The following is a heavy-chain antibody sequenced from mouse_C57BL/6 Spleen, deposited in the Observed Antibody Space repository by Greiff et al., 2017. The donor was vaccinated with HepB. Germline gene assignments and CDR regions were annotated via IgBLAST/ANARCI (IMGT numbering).Heavy chain of an antibody. CDR2: ISSGGSYT. CDR3: ARLSYSNYGDYFDY. CDR1: GFTFSSYG. J-gene: IGHJ2*01. Sequence: EVKVVESGGDLVKPGGSLKLSCAASGFTFSSYGMSWVRQTPDKRLEWVATISSGGSYTYYPDSVKGRFTISRDNAKNTLYLQMSSLKSEDTAMYYCARLSYSNYGDYFDYWGQGTTLTVSS. V-gene: IGHV5-6*01. D-gene: IGHD2-5*01.